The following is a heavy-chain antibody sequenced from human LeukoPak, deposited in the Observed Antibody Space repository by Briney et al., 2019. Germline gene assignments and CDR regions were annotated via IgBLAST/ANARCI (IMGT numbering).Heavy chain of an antibody. CDR3: ARAWETPAATLPTYYYYYMDV. CDR2: IIPIFGTA. V-gene: IGHV1-69*05. J-gene: IGHJ6*03. CDR1: GGTFSSYA. D-gene: IGHD2-2*01. Sequence: SVKVSCRASGGTFSSYAISWVRQAPGQGLEWMGGIIPIFGTANYAQKFQGRVTITTDESTSTAYMELSSLRSEDTAVYYCARAWETPAATLPTYYYYYMDVWGKGTTVTVSS.